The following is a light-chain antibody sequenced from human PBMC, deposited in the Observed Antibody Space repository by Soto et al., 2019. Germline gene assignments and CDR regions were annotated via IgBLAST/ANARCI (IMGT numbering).Light chain of an antibody. V-gene: IGLV1-44*01. J-gene: IGLJ1*01. Sequence: QSALTQPPSASGTPGQRITISCSGTTSNIESHTVNWYQQVPGTAPKLLINTNNQRPSGVPDRFSGSKSCASASLAINGLQSEDEATYYCASWDDSRKGVFGTGTKVTVL. CDR3: ASWDDSRKGV. CDR2: TNN. CDR1: TSNIESHT.